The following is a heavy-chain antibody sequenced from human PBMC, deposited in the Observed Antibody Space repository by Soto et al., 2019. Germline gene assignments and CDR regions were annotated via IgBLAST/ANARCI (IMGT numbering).Heavy chain of an antibody. CDR2: TYYRSKWYN. CDR1: GDSVFSNTAA. Sequence: SQTLSLTCAISGDSVFSNTAAWNWIRQSPSRGLEWLGRTYYRSKWYNDYAVTVKSRIVINPDTSQNQFSLHLNSVTPDDTALYSCLRDVGFDFDYWGQGTQVTVSS. CDR3: LRDVGFDFDY. D-gene: IGHD1-26*01. J-gene: IGHJ4*02. V-gene: IGHV6-1*01.